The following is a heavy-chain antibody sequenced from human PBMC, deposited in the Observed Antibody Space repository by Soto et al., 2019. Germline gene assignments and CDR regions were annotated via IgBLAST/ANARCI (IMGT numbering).Heavy chain of an antibody. V-gene: IGHV4-39*01. CDR3: ARHRIPAGGYFVY. Sequence: SETLSLTCTVSGGSISSSSYYWGWIRQPPGKGLEWIGSIYYSGSTYYNPSLKSRVTISVDTSKNQFSLKLSSVTAADTAVYYCARHRIPAGGYFVYCGPGTLVTVSS. CDR1: GGSISSSSYY. D-gene: IGHD1-26*01. CDR2: IYYSGST. J-gene: IGHJ4*02.